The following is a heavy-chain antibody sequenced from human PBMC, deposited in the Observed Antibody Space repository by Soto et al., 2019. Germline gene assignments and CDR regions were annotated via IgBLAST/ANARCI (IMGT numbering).Heavy chain of an antibody. CDR1: GASISGYH. V-gene: IGHV4-59*08. CDR3: ARGFAIAWYTYYFDY. D-gene: IGHD6-13*01. Sequence: QVQLQESGPGLVKPSETLSLTCTVSGASISGYHWSWIRQPPGKGLECLGYISYSGATNYNPSLKSPVTLSLDTSKYQFSPQLNYVTAADTAVYYCARGFAIAWYTYYFDYWGQGPLVTVSS. J-gene: IGHJ4*02. CDR2: ISYSGAT.